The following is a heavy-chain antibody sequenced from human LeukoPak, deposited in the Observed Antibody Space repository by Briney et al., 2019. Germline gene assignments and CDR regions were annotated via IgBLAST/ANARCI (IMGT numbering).Heavy chain of an antibody. D-gene: IGHD1-26*01. CDR2: ISYDGSNK. Sequence: GGSLRLSCAASGFTFSSYGMHWVRQAPGKGLEWVALISYDGSNKYYADSVKGRFTISRDNSKNTLYLQVNSLRAEDTAVYYCARGLGSPLDYWGQGTLVTVSS. CDR1: GFTFSSYG. J-gene: IGHJ4*02. CDR3: ARGLGSPLDY. V-gene: IGHV3-30*03.